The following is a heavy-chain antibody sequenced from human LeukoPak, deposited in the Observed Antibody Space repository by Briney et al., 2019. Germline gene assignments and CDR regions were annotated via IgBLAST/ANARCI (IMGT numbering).Heavy chain of an antibody. CDR3: AIGGSTSWEVFDY. Sequence: SETLSLTCTVSGGSISSGGYYWSWIRQHPGKGLEWIGYIYYSGSTYYNPSLKSRVTISVDTSKNQFSLKLSSVTAADTAVYYCAIGGSTSWEVFDYWGQGTLVTVSS. D-gene: IGHD2-2*01. V-gene: IGHV4-31*03. J-gene: IGHJ4*02. CDR2: IYYSGST. CDR1: GGSISSGGYY.